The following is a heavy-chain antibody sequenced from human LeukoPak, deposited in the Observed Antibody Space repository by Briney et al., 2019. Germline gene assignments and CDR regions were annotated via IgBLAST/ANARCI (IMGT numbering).Heavy chain of an antibody. CDR2: IRYDGSNK. J-gene: IGHJ4*02. D-gene: IGHD5-24*01. CDR1: GFTFSNYG. CDR3: AKDGGGWRQLSFDY. V-gene: IGHV3-30*02. Sequence: GGSLRLSCAASGFTFSNYGMHWVRQAPGKGLAWVAFIRYDGSNKSYADSVKGRFTISRDNSKNTQYLQMNSLRAEDTAVYYCAKDGGGWRQLSFDYWGQGTLVTVSS.